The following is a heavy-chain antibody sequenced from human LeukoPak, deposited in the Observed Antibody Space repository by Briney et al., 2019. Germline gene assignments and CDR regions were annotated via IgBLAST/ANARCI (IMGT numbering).Heavy chain of an antibody. Sequence: GGSLRLSCAASGFTSTSYWMSWVRQAPGKGLEWVANINQDGSEKYYVDSVKGRFTISRDNSKNTLYLQMNSLRAEDTAVYYCAKVLTDYHPDYWGQGTLVTVSS. V-gene: IGHV3-7*01. J-gene: IGHJ4*02. D-gene: IGHD3-9*01. CDR2: INQDGSEK. CDR3: AKVLTDYHPDY. CDR1: GFTSTSYW.